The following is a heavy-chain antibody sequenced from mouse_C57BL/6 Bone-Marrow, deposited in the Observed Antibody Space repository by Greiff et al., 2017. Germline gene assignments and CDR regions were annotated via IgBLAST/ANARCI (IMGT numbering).Heavy chain of an antibody. CDR1: GYTFTRYG. D-gene: IGHD1-1*01. V-gene: IGHV1-58*01. J-gene: IGHJ1*03. CDR3: SRYYGNSSYWYFDV. Sequence: VQLQQPGAELVRPGSSVKMSCKTSGYTFTRYGINWVQQRPGPGLEWIGYIYTGNGYPEYNEKFKGKATLTSDTSSSTAYMQLSRLTSEDSAIYFWSRYYGNSSYWYFDVWGTGTTVTVSS. CDR2: IYTGNGYP.